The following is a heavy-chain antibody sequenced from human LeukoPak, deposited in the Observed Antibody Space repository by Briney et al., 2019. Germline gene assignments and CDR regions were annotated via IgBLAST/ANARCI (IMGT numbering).Heavy chain of an antibody. CDR2: IIPIFGTA. Sequence: SVKVSCKASGGTFSSYAISWVRQAPGHGLEWMGGIIPIFGTANYAQKFQGRVTITTDESTSTAYMELSSLRSEDTAVYYCARGRRDGYKEPFDYWGQGTLVTVSS. V-gene: IGHV1-69*05. CDR1: GGTFSSYA. J-gene: IGHJ4*02. CDR3: ARGRRDGYKEPFDY. D-gene: IGHD5-24*01.